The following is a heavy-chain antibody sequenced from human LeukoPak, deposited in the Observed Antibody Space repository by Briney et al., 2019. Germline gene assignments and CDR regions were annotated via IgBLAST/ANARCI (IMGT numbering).Heavy chain of an antibody. CDR1: GFTFSSYW. CDR2: INSDGSAT. J-gene: IGHJ6*02. Sequence: GGSLRLSCAASGFTFSSYWMSWARQAPGKGLMWVSQINSDGSATSCADPVKGRCTISRDNAKNMLYLEMNSLRVEDTAVYFCTRDHGLDVWGQGTTVTVSS. V-gene: IGHV3-74*01. CDR3: TRDHGLDV.